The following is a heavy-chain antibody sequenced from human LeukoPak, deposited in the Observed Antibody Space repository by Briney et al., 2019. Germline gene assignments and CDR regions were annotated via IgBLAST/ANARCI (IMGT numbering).Heavy chain of an antibody. V-gene: IGHV4-59*01. CDR2: SDYSGST. Sequence: SETLSLTCTVSGXAISNYYGSWIRQPPGKGLEWIGYSDYSGSTNYNPSLKSRVTISLDTSNNQFSLKLTSVTAADTAVYYCARAPRRSGGSCCFDYWGQGTLVTVSS. J-gene: IGHJ4*02. CDR3: ARAPRRSGGSCCFDY. D-gene: IGHD2-15*01. CDR1: GXAISNYY.